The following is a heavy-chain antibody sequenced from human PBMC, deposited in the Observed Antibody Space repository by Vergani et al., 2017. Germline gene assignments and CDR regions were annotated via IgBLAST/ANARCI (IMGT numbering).Heavy chain of an antibody. CDR3: SRDEQQLVRWDAFDI. CDR2: IWYDGSNK. J-gene: IGHJ3*02. V-gene: IGHV3-33*01. D-gene: IGHD6-13*01. CDR1: GFTFSSYG. Sequence: QVQLVESGGGVVQPGRSLRLSCAASGFTFSSYGMHWVRQAPGKGLEWVAVIWYDGSNKYYADSVKGRFTISRDNSKNTLYLQMNSLRAEDMAVYYCSRDEQQLVRWDAFDIWGQGTMVTVSS.